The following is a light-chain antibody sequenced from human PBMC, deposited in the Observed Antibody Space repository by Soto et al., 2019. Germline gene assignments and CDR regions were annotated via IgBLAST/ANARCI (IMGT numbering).Light chain of an antibody. CDR1: SSYVGTFNL. CDR2: EVI. J-gene: IGLJ1*01. Sequence: QSVLTQVASVSGSPGQSITISCTGTSSYVGTFNLVSWYQQHPGKAPRLMIYEVIKRPSGVSNRFSGSKSGNTASLTISGLQAEDEADYYCRSYAGSSVYVFGTGTKVTVL. V-gene: IGLV2-23*02. CDR3: RSYAGSSVYV.